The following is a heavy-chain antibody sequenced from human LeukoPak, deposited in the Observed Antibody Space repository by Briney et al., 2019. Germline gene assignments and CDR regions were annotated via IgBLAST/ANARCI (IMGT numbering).Heavy chain of an antibody. CDR1: GDSVSSNSAA. V-gene: IGHV6-1*01. D-gene: IGHD3-22*01. J-gene: IGHJ4*02. Sequence: SQTLSLTCAISGDSVSSNSAAWNWIRQSPSRGLEWLGRTSYRSKWYNDYAVSVKSRITINPDTSKNQFSLQLNSVTPEDTAVYYCARARYYYDSSGYLALNFDYWGQGTLVTVSS. CDR3: ARARYYYDSSGYLALNFDY. CDR2: TSYRSKWYN.